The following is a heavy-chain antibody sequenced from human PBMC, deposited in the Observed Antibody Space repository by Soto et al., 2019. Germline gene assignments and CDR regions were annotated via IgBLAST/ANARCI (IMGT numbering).Heavy chain of an antibody. V-gene: IGHV1-69*06. J-gene: IGHJ4*02. D-gene: IGHD2-2*02. CDR3: AREGRGKKAGYNGLVSLGY. Sequence: SVKVSCKVSGSRFSNYVISWLRQSPGHGLEWLGRIIPIFNSTKYAQSFQGRVTITADKSTSTASLELSSLRSDDTAVYYCAREGRGKKAGYNGLVSLGYWGQGTLVTVSS. CDR1: GSRFSNYV. CDR2: IIPIFNST.